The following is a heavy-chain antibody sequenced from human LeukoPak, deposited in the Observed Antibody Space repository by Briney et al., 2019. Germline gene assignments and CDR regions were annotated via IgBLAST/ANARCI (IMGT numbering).Heavy chain of an antibody. D-gene: IGHD6-19*01. Sequence: TLSLTXAVYGGSFSGYYWSWIRQPPGKGLEWIGEINHSGSTNYNPSLKSRVTISVDTSKNQFSLKLSSVTAADTAVYYCARPAYSSGYGGFDYWGQGTLVTVSS. V-gene: IGHV4-34*01. CDR3: ARPAYSSGYGGFDY. J-gene: IGHJ4*02. CDR2: INHSGST. CDR1: GGSFSGYY.